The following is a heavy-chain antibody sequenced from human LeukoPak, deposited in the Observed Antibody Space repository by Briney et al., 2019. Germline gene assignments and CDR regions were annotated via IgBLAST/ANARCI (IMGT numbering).Heavy chain of an antibody. CDR3: AELGITMIGGV. CDR1: GFTFSSYN. D-gene: IGHD3-10*02. CDR2: VPYDGSND. Sequence: GGSLRLSCVASGFTFSSYNMHWVRQAPGKGLEWMTFVPYDGSNDYYADSVKGRFTISRDNAKNSPYLQMNSLRAEDTAVYYCAELGITMIGGVWGKGTTVTISS. J-gene: IGHJ6*04. V-gene: IGHV3-30*02.